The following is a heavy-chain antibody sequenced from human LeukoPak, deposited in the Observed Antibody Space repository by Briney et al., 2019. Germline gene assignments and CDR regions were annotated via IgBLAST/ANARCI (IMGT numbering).Heavy chain of an antibody. V-gene: IGHV1-69*13. J-gene: IGHJ6*03. CDR2: IIPIFGTA. Sequence: SVKVSCKASGGTFSSYAIRWVRQAPGQGLEWMGGIIPIFGTANYAQKFQGRVTITADESTSTAYMELSSLRSEDTAVYYCARTYYYDRNYYYYMDVWGKGTTVTISS. CDR3: ARTYYYDRNYYYYMDV. D-gene: IGHD3-10*01. CDR1: GGTFSSYA.